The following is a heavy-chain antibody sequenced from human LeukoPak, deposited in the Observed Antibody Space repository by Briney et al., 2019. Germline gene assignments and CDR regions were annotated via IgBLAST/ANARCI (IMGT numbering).Heavy chain of an antibody. CDR3: VRDYYGSGSYYYFDY. Sequence: ASVKVSCKASGYTFTGYYMHWVRQAPGQGLEWMGWINPNSGGTNYAQKFRGRVTMTRDTSISTAYMELSRLRSDDTAVYYCVRDYYGSGSYYYFDYWGQGTLVTVSS. CDR2: INPNSGGT. J-gene: IGHJ4*02. D-gene: IGHD3-10*01. V-gene: IGHV1-2*02. CDR1: GYTFTGYY.